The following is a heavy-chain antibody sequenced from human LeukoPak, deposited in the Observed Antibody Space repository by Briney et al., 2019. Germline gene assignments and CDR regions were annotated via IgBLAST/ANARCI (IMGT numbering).Heavy chain of an antibody. J-gene: IGHJ4*02. Sequence: ASVKVSCKASGYTFTSYYMHWVRQAPGQGLEWMGIVNPYSGTTTYAQKFQGRVTMTRDTSTSTVYMELSRLRSEDTAVYYCARDPQQLVGATGGGFQYWGQGTLVTVSS. CDR1: GYTFTSYY. V-gene: IGHV1-46*01. CDR2: VNPYSGTT. D-gene: IGHD1-26*01. CDR3: ARDPQQLVGATGGGFQY.